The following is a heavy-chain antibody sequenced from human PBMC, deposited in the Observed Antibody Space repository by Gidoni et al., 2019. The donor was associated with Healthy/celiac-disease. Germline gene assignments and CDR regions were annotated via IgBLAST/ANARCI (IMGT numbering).Heavy chain of an antibody. D-gene: IGHD6-19*01. V-gene: IGHV1-2*04. CDR3: ARASSGSWYYFDY. CDR1: GYPFTGYY. J-gene: IGHJ4*02. CDR2: INPNSGGT. Sequence: QVQLVQSGVEVKKPGASVKVSCKASGYPFTGYYMHWVRQAPGQGLEWMGWINPNSGGTNYAQKFQGWVTMTRDTSISTAYMELSRLRSDDTAVYYCARASSGSWYYFDYWGQGTLVTVSS.